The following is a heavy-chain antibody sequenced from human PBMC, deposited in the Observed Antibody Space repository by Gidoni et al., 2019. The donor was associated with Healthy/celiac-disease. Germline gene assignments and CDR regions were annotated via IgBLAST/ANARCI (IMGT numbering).Heavy chain of an antibody. CDR1: GYTFTGYY. CDR3: ARDGDGAYYYGMDV. CDR2: INPNSGGT. J-gene: IGHJ6*02. Sequence: QVQLVQSGAEVKKPGASVKVPGKASGYTFTGYYMHWVRQAPGQWLEWMGWINPNSGGTNDAQKFQGWVTMTRDTSISTAYMELSRLRSDDTAVYYCARDGDGAYYYGMDVWGQGTTVTVSS. D-gene: IGHD3-16*01. V-gene: IGHV1-2*04.